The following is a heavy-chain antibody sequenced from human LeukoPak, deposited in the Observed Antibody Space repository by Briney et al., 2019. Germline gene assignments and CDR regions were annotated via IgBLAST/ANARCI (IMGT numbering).Heavy chain of an antibody. CDR3: ARGKSLRIAARPADY. J-gene: IGHJ4*02. CDR2: INPNSGGT. CDR1: GYTFTGYY. Sequence: ASVKVSCKASGYTFTGYYMHWVRQAPGQGLEWMGWINPNSGGTNYAQKFQGRVTMTRDTSTSTAYMELSRLRSDDTAVYYCARGKSLRIAARPADYWGQGTLVTVSS. D-gene: IGHD6-6*01. V-gene: IGHV1-2*02.